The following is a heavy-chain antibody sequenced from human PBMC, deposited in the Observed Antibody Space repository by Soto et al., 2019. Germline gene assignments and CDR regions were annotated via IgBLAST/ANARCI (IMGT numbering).Heavy chain of an antibody. Sequence: QVQLVESGGGEVQPGTSLRLSCSASGFIFSDHGMHWVRQAPGKGLEWVAVVSSDGTKTFYADSVKGRLTIYRDNSKNMLYLHMNSLRPDDTAVYYCAKELRQGASGATVYGMDVWGQGTTVTVSS. D-gene: IGHD5-12*01. V-gene: IGHV3-30*18. CDR1: GFIFSDHG. CDR3: AKELRQGASGATVYGMDV. CDR2: VSSDGTKT. J-gene: IGHJ6*02.